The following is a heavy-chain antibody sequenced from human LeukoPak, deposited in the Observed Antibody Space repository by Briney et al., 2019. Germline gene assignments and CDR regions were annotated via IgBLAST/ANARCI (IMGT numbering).Heavy chain of an antibody. CDR3: ARDAGLAAAGYYYYYGMDV. CDR1: GGTFSSYA. CDR2: IIPILGIA. J-gene: IGHJ6*02. V-gene: IGHV1-69*04. D-gene: IGHD6-13*01. Sequence: SVKVSCKASGGTFSSYAISWVRQAPGQGLEWMGRIIPILGIANYAQKFQGRVTITADKSTSTAYMELSSLRSEDTAVYYCARDAGLAAAGYYYYYGMDVWGQGTTVTVSS.